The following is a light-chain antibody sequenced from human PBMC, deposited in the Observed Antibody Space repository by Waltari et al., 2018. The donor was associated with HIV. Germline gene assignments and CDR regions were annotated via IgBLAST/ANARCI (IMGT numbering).Light chain of an antibody. J-gene: IGLJ3*02. CDR2: KDT. CDR3: QSADSNASLWV. Sequence: SYELTQPPSVSVSPGQTARITCSGDALPKQYAYWYQQRPGQAPVLGIYKDTERPSGIPERFSGSISGTTATLTIIGVQAQDEADYHCQSADSNASLWVFGGGTKLTVL. V-gene: IGLV3-25*03. CDR1: ALPKQY.